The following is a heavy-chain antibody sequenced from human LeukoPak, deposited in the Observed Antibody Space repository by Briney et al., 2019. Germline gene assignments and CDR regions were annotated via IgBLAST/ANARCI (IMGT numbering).Heavy chain of an antibody. Sequence: ASVKVSCKASGYTFTSYDINWVRQATGQGLEWMGWMNPNSGNTGYAQKFQGRVTMTRDTSISTAYMELSRLRSDDTAVYYCARDRGYSYGLDAFDIWGQGTMVTVSS. CDR3: ARDRGYSYGLDAFDI. CDR2: MNPNSGNT. J-gene: IGHJ3*02. CDR1: GYTFTSYD. V-gene: IGHV1-8*01. D-gene: IGHD5-18*01.